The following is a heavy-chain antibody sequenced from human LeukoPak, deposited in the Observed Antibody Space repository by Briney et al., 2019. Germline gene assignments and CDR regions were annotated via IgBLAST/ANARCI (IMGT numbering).Heavy chain of an antibody. J-gene: IGHJ4*02. CDR2: ISYDGSNK. Sequence: PGGSLRLSCAASGFTFSSYGMHWVRQAPGKGLEWVAFISYDGSNKYYADSLKGRFTISRDNSKNTLYLQMNSLRPEDTAVYYCAKNWEELDNWGQGALVTVSS. D-gene: IGHD1-26*01. CDR1: GFTFSSYG. CDR3: AKNWEELDN. V-gene: IGHV3-30*18.